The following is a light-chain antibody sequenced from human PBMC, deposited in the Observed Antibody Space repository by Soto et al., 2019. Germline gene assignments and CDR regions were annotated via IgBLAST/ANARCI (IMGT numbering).Light chain of an antibody. J-gene: IGKJ3*01. CDR3: LQYYNLPRT. CDR2: DAS. V-gene: IGKV1-33*01. CDR1: QDIANH. Sequence: DIQMTQSPSSLSASVGDRVTITCQASQDIANHVNWYQQKPGKAPKLLIYDASTLETGVPSRFSGVGSVTDFTLTISSLQPEDIATYYCLQYYNLPRTFGPGTKVGIQ.